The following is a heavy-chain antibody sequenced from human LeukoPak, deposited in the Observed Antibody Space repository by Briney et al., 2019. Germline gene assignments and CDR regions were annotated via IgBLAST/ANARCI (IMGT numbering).Heavy chain of an antibody. J-gene: IGHJ4*02. D-gene: IGHD6-6*01. Sequence: GGSLRLSCTASTFTFSTYWMNWVRQAPGQGLEWVANIKQDGSIQYYVDSVRGRFTISRDNARNSLYLQMNSLRADDTAVYYCAGDISSSGGLESWGQGTLVIVSS. CDR1: TFTFSTYW. CDR2: IKQDGSIQ. V-gene: IGHV3-7*04. CDR3: AGDISSSGGLES.